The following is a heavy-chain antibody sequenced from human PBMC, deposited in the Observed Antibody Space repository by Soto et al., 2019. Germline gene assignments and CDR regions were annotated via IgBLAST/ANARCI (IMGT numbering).Heavy chain of an antibody. J-gene: IGHJ6*02. CDR3: ARGAEHQLLSRDYFYGMDV. V-gene: IGHV3-30*05. CDR2: ISFEGNTQ. Sequence: QVQLVESGGGVVQPGRSLRLSCAASGFTLSRYGMHWVRQAPGKGLAWVAVISFEGNTQDYADSVKGRFTISRDNSKDTLSLQIHSLRPEDTAVYYCARGAEHQLLSRDYFYGMDVWGQGTTVSVSS. D-gene: IGHD1-1*01. CDR1: GFTLSRYG.